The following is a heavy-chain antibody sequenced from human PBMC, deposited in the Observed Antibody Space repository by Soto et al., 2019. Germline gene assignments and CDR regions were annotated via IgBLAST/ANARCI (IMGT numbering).Heavy chain of an antibody. CDR3: ARRLFGYYYDSSGSDAFDI. Sequence: ASVKVSCKASGYTFTGYYMHWVRQAPGQGLEWMGWINPNSGGTNYAQKFQGWVTMTRDTSISTAYMELSRLRSDDTAVYYCARRLFGYYYDSSGSDAFDIWGQGTMVTVSS. V-gene: IGHV1-2*04. CDR1: GYTFTGYY. CDR2: INPNSGGT. D-gene: IGHD3-22*01. J-gene: IGHJ3*02.